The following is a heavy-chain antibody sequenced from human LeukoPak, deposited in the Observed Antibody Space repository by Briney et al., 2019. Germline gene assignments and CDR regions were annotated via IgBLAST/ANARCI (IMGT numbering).Heavy chain of an antibody. CDR3: ARSNHRVAGNDY. V-gene: IGHV1-58*02. CDR2: IVVGSGNT. Sequence: ASVKVSCKASGFTFTSSAMQWVRQARGQRLEWIGWIVVGSGNTNYAQKLQGRVTMTTDTSTSTAYMELRSLRSDDTAVYYCARSNHRVAGNDYWGQGTLVTVSS. CDR1: GFTFTSSA. D-gene: IGHD6-19*01. J-gene: IGHJ4*02.